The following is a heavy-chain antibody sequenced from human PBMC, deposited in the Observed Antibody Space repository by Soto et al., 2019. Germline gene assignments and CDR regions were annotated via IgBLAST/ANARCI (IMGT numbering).Heavy chain of an antibody. V-gene: IGHV1-18*04. CDR2: ISGYNGNR. J-gene: IGHJ6*02. D-gene: IGHD3-22*01. CDR3: ARDREYYYDSSGNYYYHYGMDV. CDR1: GYTFTNYG. Sequence: QVQLVESGAEVKKPGASVKVSCKASGYTFTNYGISWVRQAPGQGLEWMGWISGYNGNRKYAQKFQGRVIMTTDTPTNTAYMELRSLRSDDTAVYYCARDREYYYDSSGNYYYHYGMDVWGQGTTVTVS.